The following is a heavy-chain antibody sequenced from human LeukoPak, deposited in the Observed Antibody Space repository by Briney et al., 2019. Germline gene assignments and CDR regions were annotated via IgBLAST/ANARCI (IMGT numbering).Heavy chain of an antibody. CDR1: GGSISSYY. CDR3: ARGADYYDSSGYYLYYFDY. J-gene: IGHJ4*02. D-gene: IGHD3-22*01. CDR2: IYTSGST. Sequence: SETLSLTCTVSGGSISSYYWSWIRQPAGKGLEWIGRIYTSGSTNYNPSLKSRVTISVDTSKNQFSLKLSSVTAADTAVYYCARGADYYDSSGYYLYYFDYWGQGTLVTVSS. V-gene: IGHV4-4*07.